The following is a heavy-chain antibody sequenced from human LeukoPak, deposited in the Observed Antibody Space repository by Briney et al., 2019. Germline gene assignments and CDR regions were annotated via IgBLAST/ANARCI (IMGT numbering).Heavy chain of an antibody. D-gene: IGHD6-6*01. CDR2: MNPNSGNT. CDR1: GYTFTGYY. V-gene: IGHV1-8*03. CDR3: ARGPIAARNYYYYYYMDV. Sequence: ASVKVSCKASGYTFTGYYMHWVRQAPGQGLEWMGWMNPNSGNTGYAQKFQGRVTITRNTSISTAYMELSSLRSEDTAVYYCARGPIAARNYYYYYYMDVWGKGTTVTVSS. J-gene: IGHJ6*03.